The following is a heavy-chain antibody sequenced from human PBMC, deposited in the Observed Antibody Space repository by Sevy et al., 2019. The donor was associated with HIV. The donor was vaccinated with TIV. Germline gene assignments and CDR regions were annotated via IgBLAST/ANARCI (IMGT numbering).Heavy chain of an antibody. CDR3: ASGGSGDVCNYGYYYYGMDV. V-gene: IGHV1-8*02. J-gene: IGHJ6*02. D-gene: IGHD3-10*01. Sequence: GPSVKVSCKASGDTFSTYDINWVRQAPGQGLEWMGWMSPKSGSTGFAQKFQGRLTMTRDTSINTAYMELSSLRSEDTAVYYCASGGSGDVCNYGYYYYGMDVWGQGTTVTVSS. CDR2: MSPKSGST. CDR1: GDTFSTYD.